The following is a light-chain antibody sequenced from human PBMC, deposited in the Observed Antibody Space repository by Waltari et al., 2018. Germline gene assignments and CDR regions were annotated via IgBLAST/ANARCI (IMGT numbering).Light chain of an antibody. CDR3: QQYNSYSLLT. V-gene: IGKV1-5*03. Sequence: DIQMTQSPFTLSAPLGARVIITCRARQSISNWLPWYQHKPGKAPKLLIYKASTLASGVPSRFSGSGSGTDFSLTISSLQPDDFATYYCQQYNSYSLLTFGGGTKVEIK. CDR2: KAS. CDR1: QSISNW. J-gene: IGKJ4*01.